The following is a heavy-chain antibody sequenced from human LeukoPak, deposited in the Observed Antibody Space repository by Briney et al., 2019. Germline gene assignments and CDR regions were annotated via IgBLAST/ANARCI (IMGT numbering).Heavy chain of an antibody. CDR2: IIPIFGTA. J-gene: IGHJ3*02. CDR1: GGTFSSYA. CDR3: ASGLTVAGTFDI. Sequence: SVKVSCKASGGTFSSYAISWVRQAPGQGLEWMGRIIPIFGTANYAQKFQGRVTITTDESTSTAYMELSRLRSDDTAVYYCASGLTVAGTFDIWGQGTMVTVSS. D-gene: IGHD6-19*01. V-gene: IGHV1-69*05.